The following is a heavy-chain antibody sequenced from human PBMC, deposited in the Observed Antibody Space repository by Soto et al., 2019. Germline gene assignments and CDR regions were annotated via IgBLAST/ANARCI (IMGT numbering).Heavy chain of an antibody. CDR1: VNIFGNYW. J-gene: IGHJ6*02. Sequence: RGESLKISCKGSVNIFGNYWIGWVRQMPGKGPEWMGIIYPGDSDTKYNPSFQGQVTISADKSITTTYLQWSSLKASDTAIYYCAASIFYYGMDVWGQGTTVTVSS. CDR3: AASIFYYGMDV. V-gene: IGHV5-51*01. CDR2: IYPGDSDT.